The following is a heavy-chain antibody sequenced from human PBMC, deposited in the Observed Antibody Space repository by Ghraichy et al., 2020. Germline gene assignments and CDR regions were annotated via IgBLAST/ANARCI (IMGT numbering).Heavy chain of an antibody. Sequence: GGSLRLSCAASGFTFSSYAMSWVRQAPGKGLESVSAISGSGSSTYDADSVKGRFTISRDNSKNTLYLQMNSLRAGDTAVYYCAKEEGGRAVDYWCQGTLVTVSS. D-gene: IGHD3-10*01. CDR2: ISGSGSST. J-gene: IGHJ4*02. V-gene: IGHV3-23*01. CDR1: GFTFSSYA. CDR3: AKEEGGRAVDY.